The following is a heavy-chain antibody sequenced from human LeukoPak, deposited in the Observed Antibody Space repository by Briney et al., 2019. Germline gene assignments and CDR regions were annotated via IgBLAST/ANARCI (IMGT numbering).Heavy chain of an antibody. V-gene: IGHV3-30*18. CDR2: ISYDGSNK. J-gene: IGHJ4*02. CDR3: AKDRERYCSGGSCYLFDY. CDR1: GFTFSSYG. Sequence: PGRSLRLSCAASGFTFSSYGMHWVRQAPGKGLEWVAVISYDGSNKYYADSVKGQFTISRDNSKNTLYLQMNSLRAEGTAVYYCAKDRERYCSGGSCYLFDYWGQGTLVTVSS. D-gene: IGHD2-15*01.